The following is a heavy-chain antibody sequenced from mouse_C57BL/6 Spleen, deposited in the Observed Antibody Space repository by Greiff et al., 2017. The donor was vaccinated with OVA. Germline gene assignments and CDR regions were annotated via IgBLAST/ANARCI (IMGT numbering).Heavy chain of an antibody. D-gene: IGHD2-1*01. Sequence: EVKLMESGPGLVKPSQSLSLTCSVTGYSITSGYYWNWIRQFPGNKLEWMGYISYDGSNNYNPSLKNRISLTRDTSKNQFFLKLNSVTTEDTATYYGASSDLLAEVWFAYWGQGTLVTVSA. CDR1: GYSITSGYY. J-gene: IGHJ3*01. CDR2: ISYDGSN. CDR3: ASSDLLAEVWFAY. V-gene: IGHV3-6*01.